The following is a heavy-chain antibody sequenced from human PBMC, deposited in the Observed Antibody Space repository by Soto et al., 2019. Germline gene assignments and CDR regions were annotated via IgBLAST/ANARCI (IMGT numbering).Heavy chain of an antibody. J-gene: IGHJ6*02. CDR3: ARGPYGTGGDYYYGMDV. Sequence: EVPLVESGGGLVQPGGSLRLSCAVSGLTVSSNYMSWVRQAPGEGLEWVSVIYSGGNTFYADSVKGRFTISRDSSKNTLYLQMNCLRPEDTAIYYCARGPYGTGGDYYYGMDVWGQGTTVTVSS. CDR2: IYSGGNT. CDR1: GLTVSSNY. V-gene: IGHV3-53*04. D-gene: IGHD4-17*01.